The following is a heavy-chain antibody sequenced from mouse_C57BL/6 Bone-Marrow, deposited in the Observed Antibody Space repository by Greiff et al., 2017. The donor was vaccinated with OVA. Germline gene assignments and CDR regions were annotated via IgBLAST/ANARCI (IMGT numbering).Heavy chain of an antibody. CDR1: GYTFTDYE. D-gene: IGHD6-5*01. J-gene: IGHJ3*01. CDR3: TRPPN. CDR2: IDPETGGT. Sequence: VKLQESGAELVRPGASVTLSCKASGYTFTDYEMHWVKQTPVHGLEWIGAIDPETGGTAYNQKFKGKAILTADKSSSTAYMELRSLTSEDSAVYYCTRPPNWGQGTLVTVSA. V-gene: IGHV1-15*01.